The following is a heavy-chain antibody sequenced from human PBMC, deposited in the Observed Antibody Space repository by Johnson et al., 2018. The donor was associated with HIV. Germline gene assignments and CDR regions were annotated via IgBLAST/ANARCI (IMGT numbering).Heavy chain of an antibody. CDR3: ARDSTPWGDDYVDYSFDI. V-gene: IGHV3-11*04. D-gene: IGHD4-17*01. CDR2: ISSSGSTK. J-gene: IGHJ3*02. CDR1: GFTFSDYY. Sequence: QVQLVESGGGLVKPGGSLRLSCAASGFTFSDYYMSWIRQAPGKGLEWVSYISSSGSTKYYADSVKGRFTISRDNAKNSLLLQMNSLRAEDTVIYYCARDSTPWGDDYVDYSFDIWGQGTMVTVSS.